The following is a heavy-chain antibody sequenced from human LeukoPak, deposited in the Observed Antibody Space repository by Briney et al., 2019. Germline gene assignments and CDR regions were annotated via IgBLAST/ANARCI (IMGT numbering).Heavy chain of an antibody. V-gene: IGHV1-8*01. CDR1: GYTFTSYD. D-gene: IGHD1-26*01. Sequence: ASVKVSCKASGYTFTSYDINWVRQATGQGLEWMGWMNPTSGNTGYAQKFQGRVTMTRNTSISTAYMELSSLRSEDTAKYYCARSPSDYFDYWGQGTLVTVSS. CDR3: ARSPSDYFDY. CDR2: MNPTSGNT. J-gene: IGHJ4*02.